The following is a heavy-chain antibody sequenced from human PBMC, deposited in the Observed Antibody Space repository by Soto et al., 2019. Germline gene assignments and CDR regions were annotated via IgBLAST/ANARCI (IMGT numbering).Heavy chain of an antibody. Sequence: GGSLRLSCAASGFTFSSYAMSWVRQAPGKGLEWVSAISGSGGSTYYADSVKGRFTISRDNFKNTLYLQMNSLRAEDTAVYYCAKVVGNSLGQTKGVNDYWGQGTLVTVSS. J-gene: IGHJ4*02. D-gene: IGHD2-8*01. CDR2: ISGSGGST. CDR3: AKVVGNSLGQTKGVNDY. V-gene: IGHV3-23*01. CDR1: GFTFSSYA.